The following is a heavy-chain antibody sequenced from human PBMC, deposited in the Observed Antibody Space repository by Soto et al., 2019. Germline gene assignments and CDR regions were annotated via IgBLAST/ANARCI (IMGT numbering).Heavy chain of an antibody. CDR3: ARRETQFGEDAIDM. CDR2: INPSGDSR. Sequence: GASVKVSCKASGFSFSDYFMHWVRQAPGQGLEWMGIINPSGDSRNYAQEFQGRVTITRDTSTSTVYMDLSSLRYEDTAVYYCARRETQFGEDAIDMWVQGTVVTVSS. J-gene: IGHJ3*02. CDR1: GFSFSDYF. V-gene: IGHV1-46*01. D-gene: IGHD3-10*01.